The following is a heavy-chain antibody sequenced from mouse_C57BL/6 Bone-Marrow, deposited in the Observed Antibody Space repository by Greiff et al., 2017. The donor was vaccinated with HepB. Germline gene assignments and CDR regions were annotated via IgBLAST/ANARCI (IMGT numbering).Heavy chain of an antibody. CDR1: GFTFSSYG. CDR2: ISSGGSYT. V-gene: IGHV5-6*01. CDR3: ARLFITTGVATSGAMDY. D-gene: IGHD1-1*01. Sequence: EVMLVESGGDLVKPGGSLKLSCAASGFTFSSYGMSWVRQTPDKRLEWVATISSGGSYTYYPDSVKGRFTISRDNAKNTLYLQMSSLKSEDTAMYYCARLFITTGVATSGAMDYWGQGTSVTVSS. J-gene: IGHJ4*01.